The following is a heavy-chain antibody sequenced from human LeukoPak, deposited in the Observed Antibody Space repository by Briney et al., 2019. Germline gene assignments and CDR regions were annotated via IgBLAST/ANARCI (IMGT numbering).Heavy chain of an antibody. D-gene: IGHD3-16*01. J-gene: IGHJ6*02. CDR3: ARDGRLAKVEGEDYYYDGMVV. Sequence: GGSLRLSCAASGFTFTDYYMSWVRQAPGKGLEWISYISPTGHTIYYADSVKGRFTISRDNTKNSLYLQMNRLRAEDTALYYCARDGRLAKVEGEDYYYDGMVVWGQGTTVIVSS. V-gene: IGHV3-11*01. CDR2: ISPTGHTI. CDR1: GFTFTDYY.